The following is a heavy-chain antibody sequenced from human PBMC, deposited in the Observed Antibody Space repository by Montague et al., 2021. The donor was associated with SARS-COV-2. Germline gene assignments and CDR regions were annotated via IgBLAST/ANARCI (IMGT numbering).Heavy chain of an antibody. CDR2: ISFDGRNK. J-gene: IGHJ4*02. CDR1: GFTFSFYA. D-gene: IGHD1-7*01. CDR3: GRDKNYGDY. V-gene: IGHV3-30*04. Sequence: SLRLSCAASGFTFSFYAMHWVRQAPGKGLEWVAFISFDGRNKYYADSVKGRFTISRDNSKNTLYLQTNSLRAEDMAVYYCGRDKNYGDYWGQGTLVTVSS.